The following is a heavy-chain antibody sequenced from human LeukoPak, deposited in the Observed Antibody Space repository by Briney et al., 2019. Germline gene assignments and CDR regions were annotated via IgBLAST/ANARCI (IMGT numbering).Heavy chain of an antibody. CDR2: ISGSGGST. D-gene: IGHD2-8*01. CDR3: AKGPGYCTNGVCYTIPFDY. J-gene: IGHJ4*02. CDR1: GFTFSSYA. V-gene: IGHV3-23*01. Sequence: GGSLRLSCEASGFTFSSYAMSWVRQAPGKGLAWVSAISGSGGSTYYADSVKGRFTISRDNSKNTLYLQMNSLRAEDTAVYYCAKGPGYCTNGVCYTIPFDYWGQGTLVTVSS.